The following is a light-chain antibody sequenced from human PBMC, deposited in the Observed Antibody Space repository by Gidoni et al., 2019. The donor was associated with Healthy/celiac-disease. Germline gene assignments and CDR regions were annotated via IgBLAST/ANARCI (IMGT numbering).Light chain of an antibody. Sequence: QSVLTQPPSVSGAPGQRVTISGTGSSSNIGAGYEVHWYQQLPGTAPKLLIYGNSNRPSGVPDRFSGSKSGTSASLAITGLQAEDEADYYCQSYDSSLSGSVFGGGTKLTVL. CDR3: QSYDSSLSGSV. V-gene: IGLV1-40*01. J-gene: IGLJ2*01. CDR1: SSNIGAGYE. CDR2: GNS.